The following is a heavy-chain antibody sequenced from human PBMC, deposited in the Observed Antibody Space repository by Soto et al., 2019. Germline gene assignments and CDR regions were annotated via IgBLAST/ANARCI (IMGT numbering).Heavy chain of an antibody. CDR2: ISTYNTNT. V-gene: IGHV1-18*04. CDR1: GERFTTYG. Sequence: ASVKVSCKASGERFTTYGISWVRQAPGQGLEWMGWISTYNTNTNYAPKFQGRLLLTTDTSTTTAHMELRSLRPDDTAVYYCARWAGQVRDYGGPFAYWGKGTLVTVSS. D-gene: IGHD4-17*01. CDR3: ARWAGQVRDYGGPFAY. J-gene: IGHJ4*02.